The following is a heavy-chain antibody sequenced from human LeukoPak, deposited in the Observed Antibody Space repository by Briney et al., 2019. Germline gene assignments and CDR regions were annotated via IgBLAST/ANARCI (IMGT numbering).Heavy chain of an antibody. CDR3: ARVFSVATINY. V-gene: IGHV4-61*08. CDR1: GGSISSGDYY. Sequence: PSETLSLTCTVSGGSISSGDYYWSWIRQPPGKGLEWIGYIYTSGSTNYNPSLKSRVTISVDTPKNQFSLRLSSVTAADTAVYYCARVFSVATINYWGQGTLVTVSS. CDR2: IYTSGST. D-gene: IGHD5-12*01. J-gene: IGHJ4*02.